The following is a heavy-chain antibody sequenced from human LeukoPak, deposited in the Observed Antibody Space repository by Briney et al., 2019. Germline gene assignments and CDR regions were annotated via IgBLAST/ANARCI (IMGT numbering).Heavy chain of an antibody. D-gene: IGHD3-10*01. Sequence: GRSLRLSCAASGFTFSSYGMHWVRQAPGKGLEWVAVISYDGSNKYYADSVKGRFTISRDNSKNTLYLQMNSLRAEDTAVYYCAKGFDPYAYGGDAFDIWGQGTMVTVSS. V-gene: IGHV3-30*18. CDR2: ISYDGSNK. CDR3: AKGFDPYAYGGDAFDI. J-gene: IGHJ3*02. CDR1: GFTFSSYG.